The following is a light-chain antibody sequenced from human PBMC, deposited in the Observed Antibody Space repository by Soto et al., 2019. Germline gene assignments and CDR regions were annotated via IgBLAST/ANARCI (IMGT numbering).Light chain of an antibody. Sequence: DIVMTQSRLSLPFSPGEPSSISCRSSQSLLHSNGYNYLDWYLQKPGQSPQLLIYLGSNRASGVPDRFSGSGSGTDFTLKISRVEAEDVGVYYCMQALQTPSFGGGTKVDIK. CDR2: LGS. J-gene: IGKJ4*01. CDR3: MQALQTPS. CDR1: QSLLHSNGYNY. V-gene: IGKV2-28*01.